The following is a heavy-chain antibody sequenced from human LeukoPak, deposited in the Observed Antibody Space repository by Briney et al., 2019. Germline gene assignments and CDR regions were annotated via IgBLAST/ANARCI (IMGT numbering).Heavy chain of an antibody. CDR2: INHSGST. CDR1: GGSFSGYY. J-gene: IGHJ4*02. D-gene: IGHD2-15*01. CDR3: ARGARGGGPIDY. V-gene: IGHV4-34*01. Sequence: KPSETLSLTCAVYGGSFSGYYWSWIRQPPGKGLEWIGEINHSGSTNYNPSLKSRVTISVDTSKNQFSLKLSSVTAADTAVYYRARGARGGGPIDYWGQGTLVTVSS.